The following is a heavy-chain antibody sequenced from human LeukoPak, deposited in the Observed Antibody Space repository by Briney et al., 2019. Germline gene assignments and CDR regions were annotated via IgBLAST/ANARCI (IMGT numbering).Heavy chain of an antibody. D-gene: IGHD1-26*01. CDR2: IYYISNT. V-gene: IGHV4-61*08. Sequence: EASETLSLTCTVSGASVGSAGYYWSWIRHPPGGGLEWIGYIYYISNTNYNPSLKSRVTMSVDPSKNQFSLKLNSVTAADTAVYYCARTQSQSGSYRYYFGYWGQGTLVTVSS. CDR1: GASVGSAGYY. CDR3: ARTQSQSGSYRYYFGY. J-gene: IGHJ4*02.